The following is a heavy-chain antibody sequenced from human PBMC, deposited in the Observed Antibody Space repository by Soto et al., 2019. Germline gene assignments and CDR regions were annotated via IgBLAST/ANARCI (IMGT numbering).Heavy chain of an antibody. CDR3: ARDAPSYSGSWYRWFDP. CDR1: GGTFSSYA. V-gene: IGHV1-69*06. CDR2: IIPIFGTA. J-gene: IGHJ5*02. Sequence: SVKVSCKASGGTFSSYAISWVRQAPGQGLEWMGGIIPIFGTANYAQKFQGRVTITADKSTSTAYMELSSLRSEDTAVYYCARDAPSYSGSWYRWFDPWGQGTLVTVSS. D-gene: IGHD6-13*01.